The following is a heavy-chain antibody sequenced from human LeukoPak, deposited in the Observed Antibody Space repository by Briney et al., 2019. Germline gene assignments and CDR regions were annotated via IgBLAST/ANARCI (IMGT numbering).Heavy chain of an antibody. D-gene: IGHD2-21*02. CDR3: ARAGGSVVVTEDAFDI. J-gene: IGHJ3*02. CDR2: IYTSGST. CDR1: GGSISSYY. Sequence: SETLSLTCTVSGGSISSYYWSWIRQPAGKGLEWIGRIYTSGSTNYNPSLKSRVTMSVDTSKNQFSLKLSSVTAADTAVYYCARAGGSVVVTEDAFDIWGQGTMVTVSS. V-gene: IGHV4-4*07.